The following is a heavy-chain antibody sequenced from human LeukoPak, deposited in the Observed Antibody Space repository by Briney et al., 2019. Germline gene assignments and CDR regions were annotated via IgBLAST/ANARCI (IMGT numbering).Heavy chain of an antibody. CDR2: IFYSGST. Sequence: RPSETLSLTCTFSVGAISSSSYFWGWIRQPPGKGLEWIGSIFYSGSTYYNPSLKIRVTISVDTSKNQFSLKLSSVTAADTAVYYCGRHQTMYYGMDVWGQGTTVTVS. D-gene: IGHD4/OR15-4a*01. J-gene: IGHJ6*02. CDR3: GRHQTMYYGMDV. V-gene: IGHV4-39*01. CDR1: VGAISSSSYF.